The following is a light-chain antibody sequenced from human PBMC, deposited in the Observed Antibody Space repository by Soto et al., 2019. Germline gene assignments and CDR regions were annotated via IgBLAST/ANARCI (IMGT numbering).Light chain of an antibody. J-gene: IGLJ3*02. V-gene: IGLV2-14*01. CDR1: STDVGGYDY. CDR3: SSYTRSNCLV. CDR2: EVK. Sequence: QSVLTQPASVSGSPGQSISISCTGSSTDVGGYDYASWYQHHPGAVPKLLIYEVKNRPSGVSYRFSGSKSGSTASLTISGLQAEDEADYYCSSYTRSNCLVFGGGTKVTVL.